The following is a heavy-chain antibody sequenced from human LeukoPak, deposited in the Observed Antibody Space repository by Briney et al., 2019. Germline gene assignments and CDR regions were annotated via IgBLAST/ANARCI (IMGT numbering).Heavy chain of an antibody. CDR1: GFTFSSYW. CDR3: ARDREERGYSYGPKRVYFDY. CDR2: IKQDGSEK. J-gene: IGHJ4*02. D-gene: IGHD5-18*01. Sequence: GGSLRLSCAASGFTFSSYWMSWVRQAPGKGLEWVANIKQDGSEKYYVDSVKGRFTISRDNAKNSLYLQMNSLRAEDTAVYYCARDREERGYSYGPKRVYFDYWGQGTLVTVSS. V-gene: IGHV3-7*01.